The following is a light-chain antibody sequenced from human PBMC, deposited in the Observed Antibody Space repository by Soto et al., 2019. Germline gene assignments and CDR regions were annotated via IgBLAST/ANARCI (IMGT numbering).Light chain of an antibody. Sequence: DLQMTQSPSSLSASVGDRVTITCRASQGVANDLGWYQQKPGKAPKRLIYGVSSLQSGVPSRFSGSGSGTEFTLTISSLQPEDFATYYCLQHNSYPRTFGQGTKVEIK. CDR3: LQHNSYPRT. V-gene: IGKV1-17*01. J-gene: IGKJ1*01. CDR2: GVS. CDR1: QGVAND.